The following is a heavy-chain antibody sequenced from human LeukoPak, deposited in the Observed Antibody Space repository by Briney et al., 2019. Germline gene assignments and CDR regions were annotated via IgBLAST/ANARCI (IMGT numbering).Heavy chain of an antibody. CDR3: ARDRCSSTSCYNTPNWFDP. V-gene: IGHV3-20*01. D-gene: IGHD2-2*02. J-gene: IGHJ5*02. CDR1: GFKFDDYG. Sequence: GGSLRLSCAASGFKFDDYGMSWVCQVPGKGLEWVSGINWNGGSRGYADSVKGRFTISRDNAKNSVYLQMNSLRSEDTAFYHCARDRCSSTSCYNTPNWFDPWGQGTLVTVSS. CDR2: INWNGGSR.